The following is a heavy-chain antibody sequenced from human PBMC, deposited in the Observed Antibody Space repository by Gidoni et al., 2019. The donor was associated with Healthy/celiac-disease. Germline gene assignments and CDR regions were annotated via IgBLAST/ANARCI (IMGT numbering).Heavy chain of an antibody. CDR3: AKSGYYDYVWGSYLGY. Sequence: EVQLLESGGGLVQPGGSLRLSCAASGFTFSSYAMSWVRQAPGKGLEWVSAISGSGGSTYYADSVKGRFTISRDNSKNTLYLQMNSLRAEDTAVYYCAKSGYYDYVWGSYLGYWGQGTLVTVSS. CDR2: ISGSGGST. V-gene: IGHV3-23*01. J-gene: IGHJ4*02. D-gene: IGHD3-16*02. CDR1: GFTFSSYA.